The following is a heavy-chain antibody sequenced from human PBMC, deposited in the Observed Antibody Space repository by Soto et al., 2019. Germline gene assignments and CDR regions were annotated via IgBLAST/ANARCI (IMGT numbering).Heavy chain of an antibody. D-gene: IGHD6-13*01. V-gene: IGHV1-69*01. J-gene: IGHJ4*02. Sequence: QVQLVQSGAEVKKPGSSVKVSCKASGGTFSSYTLAWVRQAPGQGLEWMGEIIPIFGTTNYVQKFQGRVTITADVSTNTAYMEPSSLRSEDTAMYYCARDSIAASGTDYWGQGTLVTVSS. CDR3: ARDSIAASGTDY. CDR1: GGTFSSYT. CDR2: IIPIFGTT.